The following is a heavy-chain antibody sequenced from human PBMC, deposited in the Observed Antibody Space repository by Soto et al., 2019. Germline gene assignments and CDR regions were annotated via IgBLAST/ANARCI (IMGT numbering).Heavy chain of an antibody. J-gene: IGHJ5*02. CDR2: IQQDGSEK. D-gene: IGHD2-8*01. Sequence: EVQLVESGGGLVQPGGSLRLSCAASGFTFSSYWMSWVRQAPGKGLEWVANIQQDGSEKYYVDAVKGRFTISRDNAKNSLYLQMNSLRAEDTAVYYCARRLLMVYADLTWFDPWGQGTLVTVSS. V-gene: IGHV3-7*05. CDR3: ARRLLMVYADLTWFDP. CDR1: GFTFSSYW.